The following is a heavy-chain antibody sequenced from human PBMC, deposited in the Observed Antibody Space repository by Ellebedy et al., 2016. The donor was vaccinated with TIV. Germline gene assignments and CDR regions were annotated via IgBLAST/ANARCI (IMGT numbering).Heavy chain of an antibody. CDR3: ARDFRGVDEPFDI. CDR1: GGSVKSYY. D-gene: IGHD3-10*01. V-gene: IGHV4-59*02. CDR2: VYHSGST. J-gene: IGHJ3*02. Sequence: MPGGSLRLSCTVSGGSVKSYYWSWVRQPPGMGLEWIGYVYHSGSTNYNPSLKSRVSMSLDMSKNHFSLRLTSVTAADTAVYYCARDFRGVDEPFDIWGQGTMVTVSS.